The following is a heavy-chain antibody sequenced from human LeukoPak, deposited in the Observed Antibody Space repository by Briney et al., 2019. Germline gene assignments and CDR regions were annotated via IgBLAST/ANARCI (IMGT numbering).Heavy chain of an antibody. J-gene: IGHJ4*02. D-gene: IGHD5-12*01. CDR2: IYYSGST. CDR3: ARLLVGYSGYDWTYYFDY. CDR1: GGSISSYY. V-gene: IGHV4-59*08. Sequence: PSETLSLTCTVSGGSISSYYWSWIRQPPGKGLEWIGYIYYSGSTNYNPSLKSRVTISVDTSKNQFSLKLSSVTAADTAVYYCARLLVGYSGYDWTYYFDYWGQGTLVTVSS.